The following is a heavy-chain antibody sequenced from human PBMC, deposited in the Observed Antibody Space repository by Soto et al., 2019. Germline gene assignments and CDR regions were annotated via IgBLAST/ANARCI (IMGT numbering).Heavy chain of an antibody. J-gene: IGHJ4*02. CDR2: IYDGGNS. Sequence: QVQLQESGPGLVKPSETLSLTCTVSGGSISSYYWLWIRQPPGKGLACIGYIYDGGNSNYNTSLKSRVTISADTSKNQFYMKLSSVTTAETAVYSCARDRNNWSYFEYWGQGTLVRVSS. CDR3: ARDRNNWSYFEY. V-gene: IGHV4-59*01. CDR1: GGSISSYY. D-gene: IGHD1-20*01.